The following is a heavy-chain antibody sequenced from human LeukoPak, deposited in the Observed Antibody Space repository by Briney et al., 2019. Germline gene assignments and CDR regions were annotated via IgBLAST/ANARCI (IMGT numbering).Heavy chain of an antibody. Sequence: ASVKVSCKASGYTFTSYGLSWVRQAPGQGLEWMGWISTYNGNTNYAQKLQGRVTMTTDTSTSTAYMELRSLRSDDTAVYCCARDQGRLGSSNLGYWAQGPLVPVSS. CDR1: GYTFTSYG. D-gene: IGHD3-16*01. CDR2: ISTYNGNT. V-gene: IGHV1-18*01. CDR3: ARDQGRLGSSNLGY. J-gene: IGHJ4*02.